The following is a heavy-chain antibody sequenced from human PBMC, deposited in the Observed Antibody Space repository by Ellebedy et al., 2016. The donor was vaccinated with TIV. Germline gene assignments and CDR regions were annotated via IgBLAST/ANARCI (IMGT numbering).Heavy chain of an antibody. D-gene: IGHD1-1*01. V-gene: IGHV4-59*08. CDR3: ARWSSPNGNGLFDY. CDR2: IYYSGST. J-gene: IGHJ4*02. CDR1: GGSISSYY. Sequence: MPSETLSLTCTVSGGSISSYYWSWIRQPPGKGLEWIGYIYYSGSTNYNPSLKSRVTISVDTSKNQFSLKLSSVTAADTAVYYCARWSSPNGNGLFDYWGQGTLVTVSS.